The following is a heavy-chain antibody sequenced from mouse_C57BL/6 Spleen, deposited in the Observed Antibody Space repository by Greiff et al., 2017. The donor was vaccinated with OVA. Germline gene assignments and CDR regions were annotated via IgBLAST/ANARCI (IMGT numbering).Heavy chain of an antibody. CDR2: IDPNSGGS. CDR3: ARDPHQYYGSSFYWYFDV. CDR1: GYTFTSYW. V-gene: IGHV1-72*01. J-gene: IGHJ1*03. Sequence: QVQLQQPGAELVKPGASVKLSCKASGYTFTSYWMHWVKQRPGRGLEWIGRIDPNSGGSKYNEKFKSKATLTVDKPSITAYMQISSLTSDDSAVYYCARDPHQYYGSSFYWYFDVWGTGTTVTVSS. D-gene: IGHD1-1*01.